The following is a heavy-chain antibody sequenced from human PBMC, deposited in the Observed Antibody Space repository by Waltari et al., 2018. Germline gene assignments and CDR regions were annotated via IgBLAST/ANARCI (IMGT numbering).Heavy chain of an antibody. CDR3: TKDRHQDPPLN. CDR2: VRYDGSNE. J-gene: IGHJ4*02. CDR1: GFSFSGYA. V-gene: IGHV3-30*02. Sequence: QLVESGGGVVQPGGSLRLSCAASGFSFSGYAMHWVRQAPGKGLEWVAFVRYDGSNEYYAEPVKGRFTISRDNSKNTLYLQMNSLRAEDTAVYYCTKDRHQDPPLNWGQGTLVTVSS.